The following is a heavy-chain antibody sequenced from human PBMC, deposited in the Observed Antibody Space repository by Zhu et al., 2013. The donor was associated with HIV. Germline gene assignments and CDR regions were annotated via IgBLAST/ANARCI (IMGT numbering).Heavy chain of an antibody. J-gene: IGHJ5*02. Sequence: QVQLVQSGAEVKKPGASVRVSCKASGYTFTSHGISWVRQAPGQGLEWMGWISGYNGNTNYAQKFQGRVTMTTDASTSTAYMELRSLRSDDTALYFCARGMSSGGYWGWFDPWGQGTLVTVSS. CDR2: ISGYNGNT. D-gene: IGHD1-26*01. CDR1: GYTFTSHG. CDR3: ARGMSSGGYWGWFDP. V-gene: IGHV1-18*01.